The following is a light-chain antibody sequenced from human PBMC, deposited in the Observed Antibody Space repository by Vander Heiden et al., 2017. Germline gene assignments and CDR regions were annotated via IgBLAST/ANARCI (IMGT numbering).Light chain of an antibody. CDR3: QHYGGSPLFT. V-gene: IGKV3-20*01. Sequence: VGFTQSPVTLSLSPGDRAPLSCTASQSLTSGYLAWYQQKPGQAPRLVISGASSRATGIPDRFYGSGSGTDFTLTISRLEPEDSAVYYCQHYGGSPLFTFGPGTKVDIK. J-gene: IGKJ3*01. CDR2: GAS. CDR1: QSLTSGY.